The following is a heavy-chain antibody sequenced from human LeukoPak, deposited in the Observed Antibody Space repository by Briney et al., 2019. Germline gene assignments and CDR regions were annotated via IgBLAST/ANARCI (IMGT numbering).Heavy chain of an antibody. CDR2: IDYRGRT. CDR3: ARGVRDGYKTFDY. J-gene: IGHJ4*02. V-gene: IGHV4-31*03. CDR1: GGSVNNAAYY. D-gene: IGHD5-24*01. Sequence: SETLSLTCTVSGGSVNNAAYYWSWIRQHPGKGLEWIGHIDYRGRTNYDPSLKSRVTISVDTSENQFSLRLSSVTTADTAVYYCARGVRDGYKTFDYWGQGTLVTVSS.